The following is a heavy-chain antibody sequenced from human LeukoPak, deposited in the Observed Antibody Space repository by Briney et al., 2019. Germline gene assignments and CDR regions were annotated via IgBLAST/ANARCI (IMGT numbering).Heavy chain of an antibody. CDR2: TYYRSKWDN. D-gene: IGHD2-15*01. J-gene: IGHJ4*02. CDR3: AREIGVVVAATLAYFDY. CDR1: GDSVSSNSAA. Sequence: SQTLSLTCAISGDSVSSNSAAWNWIRQSPSRGLEWLGRTYYRSKWDNDYAESVKSRITINPDISKNQFSLQLNSVTPEDTAVYYCAREIGVVVAATLAYFDYWGQGTLVTVSS. V-gene: IGHV6-1*01.